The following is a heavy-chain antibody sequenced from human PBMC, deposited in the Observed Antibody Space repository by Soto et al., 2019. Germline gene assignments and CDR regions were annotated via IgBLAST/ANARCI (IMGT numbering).Heavy chain of an antibody. D-gene: IGHD5-12*01. J-gene: IGHJ5*02. Sequence: SVKVSCKASGGTFSSYTISWVRQAPGQGLEWMGRIIPILGIANYAQKFQGRVTITADNSTSTAYMELSSLRSEDTAVYYCARYGYSGYDNKYNWFDPWGQRTLVTVSS. V-gene: IGHV1-69*02. CDR1: GGTFSSYT. CDR2: IIPILGIA. CDR3: ARYGYSGYDNKYNWFDP.